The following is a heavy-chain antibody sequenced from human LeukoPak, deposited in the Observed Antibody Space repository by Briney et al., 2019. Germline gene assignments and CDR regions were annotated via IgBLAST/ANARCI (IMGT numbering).Heavy chain of an antibody. V-gene: IGHV4-38-2*01. Sequence: PSETLSLTCAVSGYSISSGYYWGWIRQPPGKGLEWIGSIYYGGSTYYNPSLKSRVTISVDTSKNQFSLKLSSVTAADTAVYYCARQDSSSYDFDYWGQGTLGTVSS. J-gene: IGHJ4*02. D-gene: IGHD6-6*01. CDR3: ARQDSSSYDFDY. CDR2: IYYGGST. CDR1: GYSISSGYY.